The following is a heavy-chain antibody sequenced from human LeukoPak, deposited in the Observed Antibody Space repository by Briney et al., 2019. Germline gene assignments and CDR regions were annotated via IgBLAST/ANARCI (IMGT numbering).Heavy chain of an antibody. J-gene: IGHJ6*03. CDR3: ARSRRDGYNWGYYYYYYMDV. CDR1: GGSISSSSYY. D-gene: IGHD5-24*01. CDR2: IYYSGST. V-gene: IGHV4-39*07. Sequence: PSETLSLTCTVSGGSISSSSYYWGWIRQPPGKGLEWIGSIYYSGSTYYNPSLKSRVTISVDTSKNQFSLKLSSVTAADTAVYYCARSRRDGYNWGYYYYYYMDVWGKGTTVTVSS.